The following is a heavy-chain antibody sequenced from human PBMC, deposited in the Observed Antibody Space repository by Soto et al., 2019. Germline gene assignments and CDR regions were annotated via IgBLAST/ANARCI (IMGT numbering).Heavy chain of an antibody. D-gene: IGHD1-7*01. J-gene: IGHJ3*02. CDR1: GFTFSTYS. Sequence: PGGSLRLSCAASGFTFSTYSMTWVRQAPGKGLEWVAHITVTGGNTYYADSVRGRFTISRDTSGNTLYLQMNSLRAEDTALYYCAKCMQAYWNYDAHHIWGQGTMVTVSS. CDR3: AKCMQAYWNYDAHHI. CDR2: ITVTGGNT. V-gene: IGHV3-23*01.